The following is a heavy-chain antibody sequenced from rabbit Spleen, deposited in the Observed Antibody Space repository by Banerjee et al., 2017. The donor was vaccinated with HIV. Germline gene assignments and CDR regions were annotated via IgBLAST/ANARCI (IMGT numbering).Heavy chain of an antibody. CDR1: GVSFSGNSY. J-gene: IGHJ4*01. CDR3: TRDAGSGSYIDGYFNL. CDR2: IYTGNGKT. D-gene: IGHD8-1*01. V-gene: IGHV1S45*01. Sequence: QEQLVESGGDLVQPGGSLTLSCKASGVSFSGNSYMCWVRQAPGKGLEWIACIYTGNGKTYYASWAKGRFTISKTSSTTVTLQMTSLTVADTATYFCTRDAGSGSYIDGYFNLWGQGTLVTVS.